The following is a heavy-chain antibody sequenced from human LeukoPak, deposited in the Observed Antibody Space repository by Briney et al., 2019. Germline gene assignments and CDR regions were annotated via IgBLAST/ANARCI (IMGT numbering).Heavy chain of an antibody. CDR2: IYYSGGT. J-gene: IGHJ4*02. D-gene: IGHD5-18*01. V-gene: IGHV4-30-4*01. CDR1: GGSISSDEYY. CDR3: AGTVDTDMVNAFDS. Sequence: SETLSLTCTVSGGSISSDEYYWSWIRQPPGKGLEWIGYIYYSGGTDYNPSLKSRVTISVDTSKNQFSLKLSSATAADTAVYYCAGTVDTDMVNAFDSWGQGTLVTVSS.